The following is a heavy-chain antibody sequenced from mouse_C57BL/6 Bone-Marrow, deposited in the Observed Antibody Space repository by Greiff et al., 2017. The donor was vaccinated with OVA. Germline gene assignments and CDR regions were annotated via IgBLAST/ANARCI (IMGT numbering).Heavy chain of an antibody. D-gene: IGHD1-3*01. CDR2: INPTSGST. J-gene: IGHJ1*03. CDR3: ARKWSNWYFGV. CDR1: GYTFTSYW. V-gene: IGHV1-64*01. Sequence: QVQLQQPGAELVKPGASVKLSCKASGYTFTSYWMHWVKQRPGQGLEWIGMINPTSGSTNYNEKFKSKATLTVDKSSSTAYMQLSSLTSEDSAVYYCARKWSNWYFGVWGTGTTVTVAS.